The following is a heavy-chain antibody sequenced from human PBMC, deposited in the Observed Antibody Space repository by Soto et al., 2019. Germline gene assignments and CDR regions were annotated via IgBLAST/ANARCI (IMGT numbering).Heavy chain of an antibody. CDR3: ARDLPIVGTTTWDY. V-gene: IGHV1-2*02. J-gene: IGHJ4*02. CDR2: IIPNNGGT. D-gene: IGHD1-26*01. Sequence: QVQLVQSGAEVKKPGSSVKVSCKASGGTFSSYAISWVRQAPGQGLEWMGGIIPNNGGTNYVQKFQGRVTMTRDTSISTAYMELSRLRSDDTAVYYCARDLPIVGTTTWDYWGQGTLVTVSS. CDR1: GGTFSSYA.